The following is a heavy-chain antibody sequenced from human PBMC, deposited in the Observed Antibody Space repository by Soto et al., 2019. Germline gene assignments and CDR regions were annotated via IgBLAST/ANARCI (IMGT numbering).Heavy chain of an antibody. CDR3: AIYSSGWYPLDY. V-gene: IGHV3-30*03. J-gene: IGHJ4*02. Sequence: QVQLVESGGGVVQPGRSLRLSCAASGFTFSSYGMHWVRQAPGKGLEWVAVISYDGSNKYYADSVKGQFTISRDNSKDTLYLQMNSLRAEDTAVYYCAIYSSGWYPLDYWGRGTLVTVSS. CDR1: GFTFSSYG. D-gene: IGHD6-19*01. CDR2: ISYDGSNK.